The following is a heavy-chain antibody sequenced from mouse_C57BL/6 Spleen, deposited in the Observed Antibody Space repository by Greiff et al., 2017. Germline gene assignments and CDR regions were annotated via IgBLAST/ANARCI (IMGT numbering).Heavy chain of an antibody. CDR2: IYPGDGDT. Sequence: QVQLQQSGAELVKPGASVKISCKASGYAFRSYWMNWVKQRPGKGLEWIGQIYPGDGDTNYNGKFKGKATLTADKSSSTAYMQLSSLTSEDSAVYFCARRGDDYHFDYWGQGTTLTVSS. CDR3: ARRGDDYHFDY. J-gene: IGHJ2*01. D-gene: IGHD2-4*01. CDR1: GYAFRSYW. V-gene: IGHV1-80*01.